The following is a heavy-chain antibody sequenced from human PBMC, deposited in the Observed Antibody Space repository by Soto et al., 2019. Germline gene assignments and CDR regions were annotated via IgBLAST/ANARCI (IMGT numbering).Heavy chain of an antibody. J-gene: IGHJ5*02. CDR3: ARRGYGSGDYPGNNWFDP. Sequence: EGQLLESGGGLVQPGGSLRLSCVASGFSFSIYDMSCVRQAPGEGLEWVSAISGSGWSTYYADSVKGRFTISRDNSKNTLYLHMSSLRAGDTAIYYCARRGYGSGDYPGNNWFDPWGQGTLVTVSS. D-gene: IGHD3-10*01. V-gene: IGHV3-23*01. CDR1: GFSFSIYD. CDR2: ISGSGWST.